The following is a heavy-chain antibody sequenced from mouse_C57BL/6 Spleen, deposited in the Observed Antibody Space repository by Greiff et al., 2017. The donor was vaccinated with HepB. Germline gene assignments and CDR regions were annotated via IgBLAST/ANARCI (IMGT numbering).Heavy chain of an antibody. Sequence: EVQLQQSGAELVKPGASVKLSCTASGFNIKDYYMHWVKQRTEQGLEWIGRIDPEDGETKYAPKFQGKATITADTSSNTAYLQLSSLTSEDSAVYYCARDSTTVVATRAMDYWGQGTSVTVSS. V-gene: IGHV14-2*01. CDR1: GFNIKDYY. D-gene: IGHD1-1*01. CDR3: ARDSTTVVATRAMDY. CDR2: IDPEDGET. J-gene: IGHJ4*01.